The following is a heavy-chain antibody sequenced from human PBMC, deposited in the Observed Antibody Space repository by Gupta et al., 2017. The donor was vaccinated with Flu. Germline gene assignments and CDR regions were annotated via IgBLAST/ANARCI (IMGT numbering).Heavy chain of an antibody. CDR1: GFSLSNARMG. V-gene: IGHV2-26*01. CDR2: IFSNDEK. Sequence: QVTLKESGPVLVKPTETLTLTCTVSGFSLSNARMGVSWIRQPPGKALEWLAHIFSNDEKSYSTSLKSRLTISKDTSKSQVVLTMTNMDPVDTATYYCARIRPGGGLALPTNIQLWPPVLDYWGQGTLVTVSP. J-gene: IGHJ4*02. CDR3: ARIRPGGGLALPTNIQLWPPVLDY. D-gene: IGHD5-18*01.